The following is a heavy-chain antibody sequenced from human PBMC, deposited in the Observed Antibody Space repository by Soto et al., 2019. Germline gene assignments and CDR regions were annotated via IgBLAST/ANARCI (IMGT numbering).Heavy chain of an antibody. D-gene: IGHD2-2*01. V-gene: IGHV3-30*18. CDR2: ISYDGSNK. Sequence: QVQLVESGGAGFQLGGPLGLSCAALGFTFIGFGLHGFGRPQARGLEGVAVISYDGSNKYYADSVKGRFTISRDNSKNTLYLQMNSLRAEDTAVYYCAKGPAIVLVPAAMNYYYGMDVWGQGTTVTVSS. CDR3: AKGPAIVLVPAAMNYYYGMDV. J-gene: IGHJ6*02. CDR1: GFTFIGFG.